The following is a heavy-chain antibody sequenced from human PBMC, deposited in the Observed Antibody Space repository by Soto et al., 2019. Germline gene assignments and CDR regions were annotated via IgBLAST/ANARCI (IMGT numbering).Heavy chain of an antibody. CDR3: ARSEYCSGGSCYPPVYGMDV. D-gene: IGHD2-15*01. J-gene: IGHJ6*02. V-gene: IGHV4-39*01. CDR1: GGSISSSSYY. CDR2: IYYSGST. Sequence: PSETVSLTCTVSGGSISSSSYYWGWIRQPPGKGLEWIGSIYYSGSTYYNPSLKSRVTISVDTSKNQFSLKLSSVTAADTAVYYCARSEYCSGGSCYPPVYGMDVWGQGTTVT.